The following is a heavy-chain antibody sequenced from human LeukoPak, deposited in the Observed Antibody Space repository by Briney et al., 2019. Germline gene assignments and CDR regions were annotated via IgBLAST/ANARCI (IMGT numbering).Heavy chain of an antibody. J-gene: IGHJ1*01. Sequence: ASVKVSCKASGYTFTGYYMHWVRQAPGQGLEWMGWINPNSGGTNYAQKFQDRVTMTRDTSISTAYMELSWLTSDDTALYYCAREYSASEHWGQGTLVTVSS. V-gene: IGHV1-2*02. CDR3: AREYSASEH. D-gene: IGHD5-12*01. CDR2: INPNSGGT. CDR1: GYTFTGYY.